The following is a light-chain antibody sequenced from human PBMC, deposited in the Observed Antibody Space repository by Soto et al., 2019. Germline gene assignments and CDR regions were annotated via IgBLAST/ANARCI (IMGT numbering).Light chain of an antibody. V-gene: IGKV3-11*01. Sequence: EIVLAQSPGSLSLSPGERATISCRASQRVSSNLVWYQQKPGQAPRLLIYDASNRATGIPARFSGSGSGTDVTLTINSLEPADFAVYYCQQRYNWPLTFGGGTKVDIK. CDR1: QRVSSN. J-gene: IGKJ4*01. CDR2: DAS. CDR3: QQRYNWPLT.